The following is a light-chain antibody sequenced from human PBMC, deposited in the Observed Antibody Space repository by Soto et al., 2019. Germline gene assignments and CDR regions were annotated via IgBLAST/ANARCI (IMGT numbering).Light chain of an antibody. V-gene: IGKV3-11*01. CDR3: QHYNDFLLI. CDR2: DAS. CDR1: QSVSSY. Sequence: EIVLTQSPATLSLSPGERATLSCRASQSVSSYLAWYQQKPGQAPRLLIYDASNRATGIPARFSGSGSGTDFTLTISSLEPEDFATYYCQHYNDFLLIFGPGTTVDIK. J-gene: IGKJ3*01.